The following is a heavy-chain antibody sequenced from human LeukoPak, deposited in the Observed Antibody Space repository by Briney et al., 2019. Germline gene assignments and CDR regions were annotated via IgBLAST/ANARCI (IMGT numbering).Heavy chain of an antibody. CDR3: ARDPVGAAGGSVY. CDR1: GGTFSSYA. CDR2: IIPIFGTA. D-gene: IGHD1-26*01. J-gene: IGHJ4*02. V-gene: IGHV1-69*13. Sequence: GASVKVSCKASGGTFSSYAISWVRQAPGQGLEWMGGIIPIFGTANYAQKFQGRVTITADESTSTAYMELSSLRSEDTAVYYCARDPVGAAGGSVYWGQGTLVTVSS.